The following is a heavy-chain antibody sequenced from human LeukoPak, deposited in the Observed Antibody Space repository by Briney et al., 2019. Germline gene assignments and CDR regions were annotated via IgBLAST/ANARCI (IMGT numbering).Heavy chain of an antibody. Sequence: GGSLRLSCAGSGFTFNNYALTWVRQAPGKGLEWLSVISGSGDKSFYADSVKGRFTISRDNSKNTLYLQMNSLRAEDTAVYYCAKGYYGSGSYYKNWGQGTLVTVSS. CDR3: AKGYYGSGSYYKN. CDR1: GFTFNNYA. D-gene: IGHD3-10*01. J-gene: IGHJ4*02. CDR2: ISGSGDKS. V-gene: IGHV3-23*01.